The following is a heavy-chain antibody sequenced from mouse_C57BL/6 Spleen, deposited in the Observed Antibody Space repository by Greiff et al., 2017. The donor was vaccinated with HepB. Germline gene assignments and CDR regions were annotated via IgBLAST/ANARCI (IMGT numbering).Heavy chain of an antibody. V-gene: IGHV1-19*01. Sequence: VQLQQPGPVLVKPGASVKMSCKASGYTFTDYYMNWVKQSHGKSLEWIGVINPYNGGTSYNQKFKGKATLTVDKSSSTAYMELNSLTSEDSAVYYCAPGSSPDYWGQGTTLTVSS. CDR3: APGSSPDY. J-gene: IGHJ2*01. CDR1: GYTFTDYY. CDR2: INPYNGGT. D-gene: IGHD1-1*01.